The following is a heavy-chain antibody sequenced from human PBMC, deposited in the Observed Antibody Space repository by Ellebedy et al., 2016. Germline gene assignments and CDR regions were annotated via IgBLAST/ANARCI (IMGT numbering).Heavy chain of an antibody. J-gene: IGHJ6*02. CDR3: ARDGSGSSGFRARNYYSYFGMDV. CDR1: GFTFSGYS. V-gene: IGHV3-21*01. Sequence: GESLKISCVASGFTFSGYSMNWVRQAPGKGLEWVSSISSSSSYIYYADSVKGRFTVSRDNAKNSLHLQLSSLRAEDPAVYYCARDGSGSSGFRARNYYSYFGMDVWGQGTTVTVSS. CDR2: ISSSSSYI. D-gene: IGHD6-13*01.